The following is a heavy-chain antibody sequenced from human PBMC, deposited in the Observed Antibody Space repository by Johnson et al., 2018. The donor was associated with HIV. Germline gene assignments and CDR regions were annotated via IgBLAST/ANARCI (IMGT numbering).Heavy chain of an antibody. CDR1: GFTVSTYD. V-gene: IGHV3-13*01. CDR3: AIGRGEFPRHAFDI. D-gene: IGHD3-10*01. Sequence: MQLVESGGGVVQPGRSLRLSCAASGFTVSTYDMYWVRQATGKGLEWVSTIGTAGDTYYADSVKGRFTISKDNSRNTLFLHMNSLRADDTAVYYCAIGRGEFPRHAFDIWGQGTMVTVSS. CDR2: IGTAGDT. J-gene: IGHJ3*02.